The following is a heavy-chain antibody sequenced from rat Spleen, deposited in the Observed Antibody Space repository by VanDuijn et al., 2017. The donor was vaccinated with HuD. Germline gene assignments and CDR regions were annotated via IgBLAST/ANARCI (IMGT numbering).Heavy chain of an antibody. CDR1: GFTFSNYG. Sequence: EVQLVESGGGLVQPGRSLKLSCAASGFTFSNYGMHWIRQAPKKGLEWVAYISYDGDSTYYRDSVKGRFTVSRDNAKSSLYLQMDSLRSGDTATYYCAKDGPFYYYTRHHYWYFDLWGPGTMVTVSS. CDR3: AKDGPFYYYTRHHYWYFDL. V-gene: IGHV5-20*01. J-gene: IGHJ1*01. CDR2: ISYDGDST. D-gene: IGHD1-1*01.